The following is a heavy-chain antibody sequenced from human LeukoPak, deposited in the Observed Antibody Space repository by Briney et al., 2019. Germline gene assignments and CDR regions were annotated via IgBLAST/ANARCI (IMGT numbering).Heavy chain of an antibody. CDR3: AADGEDSGSYSSFDY. J-gene: IGHJ4*02. CDR2: IKQDGSEK. V-gene: IGHV3-7*01. Sequence: GGSLRLSCAASGFTFSTYWMSWVRQAPGKGLEWVANIKQDGSEKYYVDSVKGRFTISRDNAKNSLCLQINSLRAEDTAVYYCAADGEDSGSYSSFDYWGQGTLVTVSS. D-gene: IGHD1-26*01. CDR1: GFTFSTYW.